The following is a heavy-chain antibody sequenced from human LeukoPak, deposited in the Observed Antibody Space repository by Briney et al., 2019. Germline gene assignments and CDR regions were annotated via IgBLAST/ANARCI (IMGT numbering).Heavy chain of an antibody. CDR1: GFTFDDYA. Sequence: GGSLRLSCAASGFTFDDYAMHWVRQAPGKGLEWVSGISWNSGSIGYADSVKGRFTISRDNAKNSLYLQMNSLRAEDTALYYCAKDIDYDSSGHDAFDIWGQGTMVTVSS. V-gene: IGHV3-9*01. D-gene: IGHD3-22*01. CDR2: ISWNSGSI. J-gene: IGHJ3*02. CDR3: AKDIDYDSSGHDAFDI.